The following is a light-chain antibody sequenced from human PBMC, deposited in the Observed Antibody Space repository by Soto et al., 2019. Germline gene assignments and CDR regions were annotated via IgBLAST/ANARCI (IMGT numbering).Light chain of an antibody. Sequence: DIQMTQSPSSLSSSVGDRVTITGGESQSISSYLNWYQQKPGKAPKLLIYAASSLQSGVPSRFSGSGSGTDFTLIISSLQPEDFATYYCQQSYSTPRAFGQGSKVDIK. J-gene: IGKJ1*01. V-gene: IGKV1-39*01. CDR3: QQSYSTPRA. CDR2: AAS. CDR1: QSISSY.